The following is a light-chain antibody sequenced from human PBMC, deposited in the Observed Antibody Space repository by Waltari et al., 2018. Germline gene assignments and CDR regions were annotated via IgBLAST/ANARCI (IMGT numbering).Light chain of an antibody. V-gene: IGLV2-14*03. J-gene: IGLJ1*01. CDR1: SSYLGSYNF. CDR2: DLN. CDR3: SSYTTGSTRYV. Sequence: QSALPQPSSVSGSPGQPITIPCTGTSSYLGSYNFVSWYQKHPGKAPKVMIYDLNKRPSGVSSRFSGSKSGNTASLTISGLQAEDEADYYCSSYTTGSTRYVFGSGTKVTVL.